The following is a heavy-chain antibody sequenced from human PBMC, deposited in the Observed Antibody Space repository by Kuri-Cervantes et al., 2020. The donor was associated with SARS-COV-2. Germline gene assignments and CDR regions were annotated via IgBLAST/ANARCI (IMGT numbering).Heavy chain of an antibody. D-gene: IGHD2-21*01. V-gene: IGHV3-23*01. Sequence: GGSLRLSCAASEFTFSSYVMTWVRQAPGKGLEWVSSISVSGGSTYYANSVKGRFIISRDNSKNTLYLQMNSLRAEDTAVYYCAKALSGCAGDCPTRWGQGTLVTVSS. CDR1: EFTFSSYV. J-gene: IGHJ4*02. CDR3: AKALSGCAGDCPTR. CDR2: ISVSGGST.